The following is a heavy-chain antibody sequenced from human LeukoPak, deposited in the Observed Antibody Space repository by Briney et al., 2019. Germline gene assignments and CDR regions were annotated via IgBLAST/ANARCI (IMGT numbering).Heavy chain of an antibody. CDR1: GGSISSGGHY. D-gene: IGHD4-23*01. Sequence: SETLSLTCTVSGGSISSGGHYWGWIRQQPGKGLEWIGYIYYRGTTYYNPSLKSRVSISLDTSKNQVSLKLTSVTAADTAVYYCARGADYGGNSVPFDYWGQGTLVTVSS. V-gene: IGHV4-31*03. CDR2: IYYRGTT. J-gene: IGHJ4*02. CDR3: ARGADYGGNSVPFDY.